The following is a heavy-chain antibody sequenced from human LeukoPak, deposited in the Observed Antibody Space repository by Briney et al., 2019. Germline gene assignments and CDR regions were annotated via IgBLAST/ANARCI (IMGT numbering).Heavy chain of an antibody. Sequence: PGGSLRLSCAASGFTFSRYEMNWVRQAPGKGLEWVSYISSSGSTIYYADSVKGRFTISRDNAKNSLYLQMNSLRAEDTAVYYCARGEIAAAKSGYYYYGMDVWGQGTTVTVSS. V-gene: IGHV3-48*03. CDR3: ARGEIAAAKSGYYYYGMDV. CDR1: GFTFSRYE. D-gene: IGHD6-13*01. J-gene: IGHJ6*02. CDR2: ISSSGSTI.